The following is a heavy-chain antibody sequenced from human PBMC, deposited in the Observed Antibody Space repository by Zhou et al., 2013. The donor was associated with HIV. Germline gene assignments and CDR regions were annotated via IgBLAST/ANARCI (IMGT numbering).Heavy chain of an antibody. V-gene: IGHV1-69*04. CDR2: IIPILGIA. J-gene: IGHJ6*03. CDR3: ASCGIAALPPGGYYYMDV. CDR1: GGTFSSYA. D-gene: IGHD6-6*01. Sequence: QVQLVQSGAEVKKPGSSVKVSCKASGGTFSSYAISWVRQAPGQGLEWMGRIIPILGIANYAQKFQGRVTITADKSTSTAYMELSSLRSEDTAVYYCASCGIAALPPGGYYYMDVWGKGTTVTVSS.